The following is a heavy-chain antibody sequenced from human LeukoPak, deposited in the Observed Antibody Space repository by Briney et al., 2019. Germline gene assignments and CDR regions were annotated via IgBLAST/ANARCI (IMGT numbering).Heavy chain of an antibody. CDR2: IRYDGSNK. CDR3: TGELTMSDP. V-gene: IGHV3-33*01. CDR1: GFTFSSYG. Sequence: GRSLRLSCAASGFTFSSYGMHWVRQAPGKGLEWVAVIRYDGSNKYYADSVKGRFTISRDNSKNTLYLQMNSLRAEDTALYYCTGELTMSDPWGQGTLVTVS. D-gene: IGHD4/OR15-4a*01. J-gene: IGHJ5*02.